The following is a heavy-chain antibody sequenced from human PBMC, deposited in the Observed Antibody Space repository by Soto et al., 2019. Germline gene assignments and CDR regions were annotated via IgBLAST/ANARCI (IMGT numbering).Heavy chain of an antibody. CDR2: ISSSSSYI. Sequence: GGSLRLPCAASGFTFSSYSMNWVRQAPGKGLEWVSSISSSSSYIYYADTVKGRFTISRDNAKNSLYLQMNSLRAEDTAVYYCARGLLWFGEFGVDAFDIWGQGTMVTVSS. J-gene: IGHJ3*02. D-gene: IGHD3-10*01. V-gene: IGHV3-21*01. CDR1: GFTFSSYS. CDR3: ARGLLWFGEFGVDAFDI.